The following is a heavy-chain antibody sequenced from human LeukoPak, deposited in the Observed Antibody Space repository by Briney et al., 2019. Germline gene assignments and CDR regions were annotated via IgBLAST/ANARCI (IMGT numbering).Heavy chain of an antibody. CDR2: VDYSGST. V-gene: IGHV4-59*01. J-gene: IGHJ3*01. Sequence: PSETLSLTCTVSGGSISTYYWSWIRQPQGKGLEWIGYVDYSGSTNYNPSLKSRVTISLDTSKNQFSVKLSSLTTADTAVYYCARGRRSSGRHDAFDVWGQGTMVTPSS. CDR1: GGSISTYY. CDR3: ARGRRSSGRHDAFDV. D-gene: IGHD1-26*01.